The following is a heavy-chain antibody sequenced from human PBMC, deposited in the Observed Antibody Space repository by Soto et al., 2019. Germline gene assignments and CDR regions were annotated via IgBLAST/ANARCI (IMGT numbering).Heavy chain of an antibody. J-gene: IGHJ4*02. CDR1: GFIFSSFW. CDR2: INGDGASL. Sequence: EVRLEEAGGGFVQPGGSLRVSCSGSGFIFSSFWMHWVRQGPGKGLEWVSRINGDGASLAYADSVKGRFSISRDNVKNTLHLQMNSLGAEDTAVYFCAREDDYGDYAFDYWGQGTLVTVSS. CDR3: AREDDYGDYAFDY. V-gene: IGHV3-74*03. D-gene: IGHD4-17*01.